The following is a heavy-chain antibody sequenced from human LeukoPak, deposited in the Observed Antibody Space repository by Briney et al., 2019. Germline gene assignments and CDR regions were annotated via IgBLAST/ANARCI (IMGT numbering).Heavy chain of an antibody. J-gene: IGHJ4*02. D-gene: IGHD6-6*01. CDR2: IYGGGTT. Sequence: PGGSLRLSCAASGFTFDDYAMHWVRQAPGKGLEWVSVIYGGGTTYYADSVKGRFTISRDNSKNTLYLQMNSLRAEDTAVYYCARGSNSSWGYFDYWGQGTLVTVSS. V-gene: IGHV3-53*01. CDR3: ARGSNSSWGYFDY. CDR1: GFTFDDYA.